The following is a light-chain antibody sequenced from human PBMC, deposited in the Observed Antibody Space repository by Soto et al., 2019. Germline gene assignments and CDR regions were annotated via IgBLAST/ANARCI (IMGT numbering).Light chain of an antibody. CDR2: DAS. CDR1: QSVSSY. Sequence: EIVLTQSPATLPLSQGERAILSCRASQSVSSYLAWYQQKPGQAPRLLIYDASNRATGIPARFSGSGSGTDFTLTISSLEPEDFAVYYCQQRSNWPLTFGGGTKVEIK. V-gene: IGKV3-11*01. J-gene: IGKJ4*01. CDR3: QQRSNWPLT.